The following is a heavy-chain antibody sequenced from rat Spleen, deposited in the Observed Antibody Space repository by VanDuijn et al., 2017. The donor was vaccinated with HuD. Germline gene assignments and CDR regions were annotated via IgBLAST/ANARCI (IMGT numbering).Heavy chain of an antibody. D-gene: IGHD1-2*01. CDR3: TRGFTVAVF. CDR1: GFTFSDYN. CDR2: INYDGSGT. Sequence: EVQLVESGGGLVQPGRSLKLSCAASGFTFSDYNMAWVRQAPKKGLEWVATINYDGSGTYYRDSVKGRFTISRDNAESTLYLQMDSLRSEDTATYYCTRGFTVAVFWGQGVMVTVSA. J-gene: IGHJ2*01. V-gene: IGHV5-7*01.